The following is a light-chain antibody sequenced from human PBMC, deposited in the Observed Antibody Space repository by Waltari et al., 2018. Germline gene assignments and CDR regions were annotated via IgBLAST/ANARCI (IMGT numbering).Light chain of an antibody. CDR3: QVWDSSSDHYV. Sequence: SYVLTQPPSLSVAPGETARITCGGNNIGSKRANWYQQRPGQAPVLVIHDDTDRPSGIPERFAASNSGHTATLTISRVEVADEADYYCQVWDSSSDHYVFGKGTKVSVL. CDR2: DDT. V-gene: IGLV3-21*01. J-gene: IGLJ1*01. CDR1: NIGSKR.